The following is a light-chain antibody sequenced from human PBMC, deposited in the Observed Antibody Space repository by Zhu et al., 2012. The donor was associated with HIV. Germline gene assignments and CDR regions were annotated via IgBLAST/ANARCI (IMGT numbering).Light chain of an antibody. CDR1: QSVTNNY. CDR2: GAS. V-gene: IGKV3-20*01. Sequence: EIVLTQSPATLSLSPGESATLSCRASQSVTNNYLAWYQQKPGQAPRLLIYGASSRATGISDRFSGSGSGTDFSLTISRLQPEDFAVYYCQQYDTSSWTFGQGTRLEV. J-gene: IGKJ1*01. CDR3: QQYDTSSWT.